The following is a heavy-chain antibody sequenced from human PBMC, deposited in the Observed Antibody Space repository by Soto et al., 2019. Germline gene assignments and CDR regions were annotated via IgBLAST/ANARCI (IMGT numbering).Heavy chain of an antibody. V-gene: IGHV4-4*02. J-gene: IGHJ3*02. CDR3: ARFNSGNYYEAFDI. CDR1: GGSLSSSNW. Sequence: SETLSLTCAVSGGSLSSSNWWSWVRQPPGKGLEWIGEIYHSGSTNYNPSLKSRVTISVDKSKNQFSLKLSSVTAADTAVYYCARFNSGNYYEAFDIWGQGTMVTVSS. D-gene: IGHD1-26*01. CDR2: IYHSGST.